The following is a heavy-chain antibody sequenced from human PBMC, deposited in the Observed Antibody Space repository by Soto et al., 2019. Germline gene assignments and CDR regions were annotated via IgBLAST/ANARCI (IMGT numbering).Heavy chain of an antibody. Sequence: QVHLQQLGAGLWKPSETLSLTCAVTGGAFNGYYWTWIRQSPWKGLQWIGEINHSGTVDYNPSLKSRVTFSIDTSKKQFSLTLTSVTAADTAVYYCARAGAALVRGSIGGFDYWGQGTLVTVSS. J-gene: IGHJ4*02. V-gene: IGHV4-34*01. CDR2: INHSGTV. D-gene: IGHD3-10*01. CDR1: GGAFNGYY. CDR3: ARAGAALVRGSIGGFDY.